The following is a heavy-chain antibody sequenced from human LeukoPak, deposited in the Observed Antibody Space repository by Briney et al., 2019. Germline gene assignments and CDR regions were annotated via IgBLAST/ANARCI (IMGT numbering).Heavy chain of an antibody. CDR3: ATDLWGRRFDP. Sequence: ASVKVSCKVSGYTLTELSMHWERQAPGKGLEWMGGFDPEDGETIHAQKFQGRVTMTEDTSTDTAYMELSSLRSEDTAVYYCATDLWGRRFDPWGQGTLVTVSS. V-gene: IGHV1-24*01. CDR1: GYTLTELS. CDR2: FDPEDGET. J-gene: IGHJ5*02. D-gene: IGHD3-16*01.